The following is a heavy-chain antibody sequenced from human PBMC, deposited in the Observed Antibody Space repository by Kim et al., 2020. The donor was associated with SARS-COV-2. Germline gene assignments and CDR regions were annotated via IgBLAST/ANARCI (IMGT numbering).Heavy chain of an antibody. CDR3: ARGRGVAAAATHFDY. Sequence: GGSLRLSCAASGFTFSYHSMNWVRQAPGKGLEWVSSISSSGTYIYFADSLEGRFTISRDNAKNSLYLQMNSLRAEDTAIYYCARGRGVAAAATHFDYWGQGTLVTVSS. CDR2: ISSSGTYI. D-gene: IGHD6-13*01. CDR1: GFTFSYHS. V-gene: IGHV3-21*01. J-gene: IGHJ4*02.